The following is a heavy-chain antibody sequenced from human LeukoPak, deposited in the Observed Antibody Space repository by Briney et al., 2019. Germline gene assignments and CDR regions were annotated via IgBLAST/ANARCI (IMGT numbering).Heavy chain of an antibody. V-gene: IGHV1-18*01. CDR1: GYAFNNYG. J-gene: IGHJ4*02. CDR2: MNPNSGNT. D-gene: IGHD1-26*01. CDR3: ARRIVGGHLGDY. Sequence: ASVKVSCKASGYAFNNYGITWVRQATGQGLEWMGWMNPNSGNTDYAQKLQGRITMTADTSTSTAYMELRGLRSDDTAVYFCARRIVGGHLGDYWGQGTLVTVSS.